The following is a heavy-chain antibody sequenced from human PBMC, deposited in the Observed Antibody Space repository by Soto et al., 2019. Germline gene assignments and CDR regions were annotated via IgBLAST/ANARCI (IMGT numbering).Heavy chain of an antibody. J-gene: IGHJ4*02. Sequence: SVKVSCKASGGTFSSYTIRWVRQAPGQGLEWMGRIIPILGIANYAQKFQGRVTMTEDKSTNTAYMELSSLRSEDTAVYYCATSITGTTGFDYWGQGTLVTVSS. CDR1: GGTFSSYT. D-gene: IGHD1-7*01. CDR2: IIPILGIA. V-gene: IGHV1-69*02. CDR3: ATSITGTTGFDY.